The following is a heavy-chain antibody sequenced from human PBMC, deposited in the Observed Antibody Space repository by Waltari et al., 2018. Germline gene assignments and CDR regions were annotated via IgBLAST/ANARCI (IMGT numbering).Heavy chain of an antibody. J-gene: IGHJ5*02. D-gene: IGHD2-2*01. CDR2: IYYSGST. V-gene: IGHV4-30-4*08. CDR1: GGSLSSGDYY. Sequence: QVQLQESGPGLVKPSQTLSLTCTVSGGSLSSGDYYWSWIRQPPGKGLEWIGYIYYSGSTYYSPSLKSRVTISVDTSKNQFSLRLSSVTAADTAVYYWARGEYQLPPIDPWGQGTLVTVSS. CDR3: ARGEYQLPPIDP.